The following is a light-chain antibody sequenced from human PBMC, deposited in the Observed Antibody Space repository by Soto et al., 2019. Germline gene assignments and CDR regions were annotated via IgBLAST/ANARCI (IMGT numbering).Light chain of an antibody. CDR3: SSYTSSSTVV. CDR1: SSDVGGYNY. V-gene: IGLV2-14*01. Sequence: QSALTQPASVSGSPGQSITISCTGTSSDVGGYNYVSWYQQHPGKAPKLMIYDVSNRPSGVSNRFSGSKSGNTASLTISGLLAEDEAVYYCSSYTSSSTVVFTGGTKLTVL. CDR2: DVS. J-gene: IGLJ2*01.